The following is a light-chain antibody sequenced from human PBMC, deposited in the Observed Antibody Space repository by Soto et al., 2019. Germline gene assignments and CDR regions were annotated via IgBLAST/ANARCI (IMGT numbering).Light chain of an antibody. J-gene: IGLJ1*01. V-gene: IGLV2-14*01. Sequence: QSVLTQPASVSGSPGQSITISCTGTSSDVGGYNFVSWYQQHPGKAPKLMIYEVSNRPSGVSNRFSGSKSGSTASLTISGLQAEDEADYYCSSYTSSSTLYVFGTGTKVTAL. CDR2: EVS. CDR3: SSYTSSSTLYV. CDR1: SSDVGGYNF.